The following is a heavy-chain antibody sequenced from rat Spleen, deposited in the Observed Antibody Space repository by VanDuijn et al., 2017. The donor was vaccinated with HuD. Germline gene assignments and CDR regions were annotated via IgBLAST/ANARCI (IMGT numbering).Heavy chain of an antibody. CDR2: ITPGGDNS. J-gene: IGHJ2*01. D-gene: IGHD1-1*01. CDR1: GFTFSNYY. CDR3: ARHGTINTMVRYYFDY. Sequence: EVQLLESGGGLVQPGRSMRLSCAASGFTFSNYYMAWVRQAPTKGLEWVASITPGGDNSYYRDSVKGRFTISRDDAKSTLYLQMDSLRSEDTATYYCARHGTINTMVRYYFDYWRQGDMVTVSS. V-gene: IGHV5-25*01.